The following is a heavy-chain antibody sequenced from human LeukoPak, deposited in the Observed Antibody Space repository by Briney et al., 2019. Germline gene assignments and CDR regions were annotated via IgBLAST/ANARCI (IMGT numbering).Heavy chain of an antibody. CDR1: GFTFSSYA. CDR3: AREHMSQWLVLGN. J-gene: IGHJ4*02. D-gene: IGHD6-19*01. CDR2: ISSNGGST. V-gene: IGHV3-64*01. Sequence: ETGGSLRLSCAASGFTFSSYAMHWVRQAPGKGLEYVSAISSNGGSTYYANSVKGRFTISRDNSKNTLYLQMGSLRAEDKAVYYCAREHMSQWLVLGNWGQGTLVTVSS.